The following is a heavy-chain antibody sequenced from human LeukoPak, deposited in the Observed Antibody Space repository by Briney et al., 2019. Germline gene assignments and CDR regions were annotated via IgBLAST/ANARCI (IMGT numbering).Heavy chain of an antibody. V-gene: IGHV4-61*02. J-gene: IGHJ5*02. D-gene: IGHD4-23*01. CDR2: IYTSGST. Sequence: SETLSLTCTVSGGSISSGRYYWSWIRQPAGKGLEWIGRIYTSGSTNYNPSLKSRVTISVDTSKNQFSLKLSSVTAADTAVYSCGRDTSGGNPGRGDWFDPGAREPWSPSPQ. CDR1: GGSISSGRYY. CDR3: GRDTSGGNPGRGDWFDP.